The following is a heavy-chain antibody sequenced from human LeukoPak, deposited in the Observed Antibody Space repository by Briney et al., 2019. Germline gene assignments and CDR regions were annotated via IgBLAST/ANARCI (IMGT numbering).Heavy chain of an antibody. CDR3: ARVAIPYYYYYYMDV. Sequence: GGSLRLPCAASGFTFSSYAMHWVRQAPGKGLEYVSAISSNGGSIYYANSVKGRFTISRDNSKNTLYLQMGSLRAEDMAVYYCARVAIPYYYYYYMDVWGKGTTVTVSS. CDR1: GFTFSSYA. CDR2: ISSNGGSI. D-gene: IGHD2-21*01. V-gene: IGHV3-64*01. J-gene: IGHJ6*03.